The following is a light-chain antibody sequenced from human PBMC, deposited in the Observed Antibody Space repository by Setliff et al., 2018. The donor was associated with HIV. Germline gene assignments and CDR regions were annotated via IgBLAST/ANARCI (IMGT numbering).Light chain of an antibody. CDR2: EVN. CDR3: SSYTRSATYV. CDR1: SSDVGGYNY. Sequence: QSALTQPASVSGSPGQSITISCTGTSSDVGGYNYFSRYQQHPGKAPKLMIYEVNSRPSGVSDRFSGSKSGNTASLTISGLQAEDEADYYCSSYTRSATYVFGTGTKVTVL. V-gene: IGLV2-14*01. J-gene: IGLJ1*01.